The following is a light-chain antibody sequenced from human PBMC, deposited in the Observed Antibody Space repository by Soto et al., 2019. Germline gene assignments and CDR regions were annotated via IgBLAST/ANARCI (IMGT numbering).Light chain of an antibody. Sequence: DIQMTQSASSLSASVGDRVTITCRASQSIGTWLAWYQQKPGKAPKVLIHKASSLESGAPSRFSGSGSGTGFTLTISSLQPGDFATYYCQQYNSYSWTFGQGTKVDNK. CDR3: QQYNSYSWT. V-gene: IGKV1-5*03. J-gene: IGKJ1*01. CDR2: KAS. CDR1: QSIGTW.